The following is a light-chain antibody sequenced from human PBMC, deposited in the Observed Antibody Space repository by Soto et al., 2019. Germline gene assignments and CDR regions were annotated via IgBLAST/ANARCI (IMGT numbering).Light chain of an antibody. Sequence: QAVLTQPPSASGSPGQSVTISCTGTRSDVGNYDSVSWYQLHPGKAPQAVIYEVNKRPSGVPDRFSGSKSGNTASLTVSGLQAEDEGDYYCSSYAGSNNYVFGTGTKLTVL. CDR1: RSDVGNYDS. CDR3: SSYAGSNNYV. CDR2: EVN. J-gene: IGLJ1*01. V-gene: IGLV2-8*01.